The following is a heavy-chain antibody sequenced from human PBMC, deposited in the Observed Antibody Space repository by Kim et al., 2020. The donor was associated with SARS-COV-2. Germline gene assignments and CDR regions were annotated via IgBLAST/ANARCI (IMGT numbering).Heavy chain of an antibody. CDR1: GYTFTSYA. D-gene: IGHD6-19*01. V-gene: IGHV7-4-1*02. J-gene: IGHJ5*02. CDR2: INPPPGNP. Sequence: ASVKVSCKASGYTFTSYAMNWVRQAPGHGLECIGCINPPPGNPTYAQCFTGRFVFSLDTSVSTAYLQISSLQAADTAVYYCAREGLAVAGTGDDWFDPWGQGTRVTVYS. CDR3: AREGLAVAGTGDDWFDP.